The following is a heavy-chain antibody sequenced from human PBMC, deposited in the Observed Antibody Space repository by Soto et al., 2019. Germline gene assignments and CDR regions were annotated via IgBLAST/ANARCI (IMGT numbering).Heavy chain of an antibody. D-gene: IGHD6-19*01. CDR2: ISAYNGNT. CDR1: GYTFTSYG. Sequence: QVQLVQSGAEVKKPGASVKVSCKASGYTFTSYGISWVRQAPGQGLEWMGWISAYNGNTNYAQKLQGRVTMTTDTPTSTAYMELRRLTSDHTAVYYCASGGLRRSRWYLYFQHWGQGTLVTVSS. CDR3: ASGGLRRSRWYLYFQH. J-gene: IGHJ1*01. V-gene: IGHV1-18*01.